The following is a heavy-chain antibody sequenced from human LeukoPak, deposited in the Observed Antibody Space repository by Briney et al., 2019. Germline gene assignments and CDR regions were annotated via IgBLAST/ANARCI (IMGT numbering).Heavy chain of an antibody. V-gene: IGHV3-30*02. CDR3: ARSIFDYGDYDHDAFDI. CDR1: GFTFSSYG. D-gene: IGHD4-17*01. J-gene: IGHJ3*02. CDR2: IRYDGSNK. Sequence: GGSLRLSCAASGFTFSSYGMHWVRQAPGKGLEWVAFIRYDGSNKYYADSVKGRFTISRDNSKNTLYLQMNSLRAEDTAVYYCARSIFDYGDYDHDAFDIWGQGTMVTVSS.